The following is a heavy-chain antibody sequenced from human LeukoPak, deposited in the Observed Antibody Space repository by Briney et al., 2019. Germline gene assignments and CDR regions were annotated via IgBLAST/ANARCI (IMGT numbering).Heavy chain of an antibody. CDR3: ARAEGYNWFDA. CDR2: INSDGSST. V-gene: IGHV3-74*01. J-gene: IGHJ5*02. CDR1: GFTFSSYA. Sequence: PGGSLRLSCAASGFTFSSYAMSWVRQAPGKGLEWVSRINSDGSSTSYADSVKGRFTISRDSAKNTLYLQMNSLRAEDTAVYYCARAEGYNWFDAWGQGTLVTVSS.